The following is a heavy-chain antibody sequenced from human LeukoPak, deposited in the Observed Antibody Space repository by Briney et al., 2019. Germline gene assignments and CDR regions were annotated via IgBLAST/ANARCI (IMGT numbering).Heavy chain of an antibody. CDR3: ARVYCSGNRCWDFDY. V-gene: IGHV4-34*01. CDR1: GGSFSGYY. J-gene: IGHJ4*02. D-gene: IGHD2-15*01. CDR2: INHSGST. Sequence: TSETLSLTCAVYGGSFSGYYWSWIRQPPGKGLEWIGEINHSGSTNYNPSLKSRVTISVDTSKNQFSLKLRSVTAADTAVYYCARVYCSGNRCWDFDYWGQGTLVTVSS.